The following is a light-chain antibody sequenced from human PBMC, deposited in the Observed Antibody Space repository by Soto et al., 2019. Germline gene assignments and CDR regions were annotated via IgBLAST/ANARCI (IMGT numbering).Light chain of an antibody. CDR1: QSVSTSY. CDR2: GAS. CDR3: QQYGSVPLT. Sequence: EIVLTQSPGTLSLSPGERATLSCRASQSVSTSYLAWYQQKPGQAPRLLIYGASSRATGIPDRFSGSGSGADCTLTISRLEPEDFAVYYCQQYGSVPLTFVGGTKVEIK. V-gene: IGKV3-20*01. J-gene: IGKJ4*01.